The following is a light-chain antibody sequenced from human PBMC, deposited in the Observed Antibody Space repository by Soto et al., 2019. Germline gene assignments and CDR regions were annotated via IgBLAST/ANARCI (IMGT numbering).Light chain of an antibody. CDR2: AAS. Sequence: EIVLTQSPGTLSLSPGERATLSCRASQSVSRNYLAWYQQKPDQAPRLLIYAASSRISGIPDRFSGSGSGTDFTLIISRLEPEDFAVYHCQQYGSAPRTFGQGTKVEIK. CDR3: QQYGSAPRT. CDR1: QSVSRNY. V-gene: IGKV3-20*01. J-gene: IGKJ1*01.